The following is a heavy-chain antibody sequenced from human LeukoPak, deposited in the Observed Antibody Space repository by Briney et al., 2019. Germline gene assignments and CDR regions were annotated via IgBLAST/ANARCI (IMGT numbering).Heavy chain of an antibody. Sequence: HSGGSLRLSCAASGFTFSSYAMSWVRQAPGKGLEWVSAISGSGGSTYYADSVKGRFTISRDNSKNTLYLQMNSLRAEDTAVYYCAKDLYCSGGSCYPDYYYGMDVWGQGTTVTVSS. CDR3: AKDLYCSGGSCYPDYYYGMDV. CDR2: ISGSGGST. J-gene: IGHJ6*02. V-gene: IGHV3-23*01. CDR1: GFTFSSYA. D-gene: IGHD2-15*01.